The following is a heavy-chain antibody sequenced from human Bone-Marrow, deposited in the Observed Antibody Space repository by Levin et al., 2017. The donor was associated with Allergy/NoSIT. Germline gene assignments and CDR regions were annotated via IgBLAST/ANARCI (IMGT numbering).Heavy chain of an antibody. CDR3: ARERVVRGVIIPHSTSPLDY. D-gene: IGHD3-10*01. CDR2: IKQDGSEK. V-gene: IGHV3-7*04. J-gene: IGHJ4*02. CDR1: GFTFSSYW. Sequence: GGSLRLSCAASGFTFSSYWMSWVRQAPGKGLEWVANIKQDGSEKYYVDSVKGRFTISRDNAKNSLYLQMNSLRAEDTAVYYCARERVVRGVIIPHSTSPLDYWGQGTLVTVSS.